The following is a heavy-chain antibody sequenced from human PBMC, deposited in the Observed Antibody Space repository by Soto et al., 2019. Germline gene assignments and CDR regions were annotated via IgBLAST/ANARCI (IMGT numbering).Heavy chain of an antibody. CDR2: IYWNDDK. Sequence: GSGPTLVNPTQTLTLTCTFSGFSLSTSGVGVGWIRQPPGKALEWLALIYWNDDKRYSPSLKSRLTITKDTSKNQVVLTMTNMDPVDTATYYCVATADYDFWSGYTRDYWGQGTLVTVSS. J-gene: IGHJ4*02. V-gene: IGHV2-5*01. D-gene: IGHD3-3*01. CDR3: VATADYDFWSGYTRDY. CDR1: GFSLSTSGVG.